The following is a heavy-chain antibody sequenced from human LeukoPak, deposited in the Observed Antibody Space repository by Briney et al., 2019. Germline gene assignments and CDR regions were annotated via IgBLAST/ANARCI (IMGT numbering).Heavy chain of an antibody. CDR1: GGSISSSSYY. V-gene: IGHV4-39*01. Sequence: PSETLSLTCTVSGGSISSSSYYWGWIRQPPGKGLEWIGSIYYSGSTYYNPSLKSRVTISVDTSKNQFSLKLSSVTAADTAVYYCARHGGVDTAMARDYYYYGMDVWGQGTTVTVSS. CDR2: IYYSGST. CDR3: ARHGGVDTAMARDYYYYGMDV. D-gene: IGHD5-18*01. J-gene: IGHJ6*02.